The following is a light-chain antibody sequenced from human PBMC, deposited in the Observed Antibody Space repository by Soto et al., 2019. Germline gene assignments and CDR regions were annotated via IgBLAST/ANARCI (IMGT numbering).Light chain of an antibody. J-gene: IGKJ2*01. Sequence: DIQMTQSPSSLSASVGDRVTITCRASQSISSCLNWFQQKPGKAPKLLIYAASTLQSGVPSRFSGSGSGTDFTLTISSLQSEDFATYYCQKSYSTPYIFGQGTKLEIK. V-gene: IGKV1-39*01. CDR1: QSISSC. CDR2: AAS. CDR3: QKSYSTPYI.